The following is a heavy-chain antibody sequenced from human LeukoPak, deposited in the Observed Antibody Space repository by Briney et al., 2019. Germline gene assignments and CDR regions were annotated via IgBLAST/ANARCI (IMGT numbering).Heavy chain of an antibody. D-gene: IGHD6-13*01. CDR1: GFTFSSYS. Sequence: PGGSLRLSCAAYGFTFSSYSMNWVRQAPGKGLEWVSFISTSSSYIYYADSVKGRFTISRDNAKNSLYLEMNSLRAEDTAVYYCATGGAAAGTNYYYYYYMDVWGKGTTVTVSS. CDR3: ATGGAAAGTNYYYYYYMDV. J-gene: IGHJ6*03. V-gene: IGHV3-21*01. CDR2: ISTSSSYI.